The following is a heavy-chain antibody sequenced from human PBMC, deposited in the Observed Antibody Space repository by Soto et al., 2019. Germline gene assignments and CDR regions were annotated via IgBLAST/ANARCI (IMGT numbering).Heavy chain of an antibody. Sequence: GGSLRLSCAASGFTFSSYSMNWVRQAPGKGLEWVSSISSSSSYIYYADSVMGRFTISRDNAKNSLYLQMNSLRAEDTAVYYCARDYYDFWSGYYSAAFDIWGQGTMVTVSS. CDR1: GFTFSSYS. J-gene: IGHJ3*02. CDR3: ARDYYDFWSGYYSAAFDI. D-gene: IGHD3-3*01. CDR2: ISSSSSYI. V-gene: IGHV3-21*01.